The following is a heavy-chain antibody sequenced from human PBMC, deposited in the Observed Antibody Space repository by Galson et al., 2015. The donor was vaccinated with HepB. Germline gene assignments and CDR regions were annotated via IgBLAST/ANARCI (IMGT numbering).Heavy chain of an antibody. CDR1: GYSFTSYW. Sequence: QSGAEVKKPGESLRISCKGSGYSFTSYWISWVRQMPGKGLEWMGRIDPSDSYTNYSPSFQGHVTISADKSISTAYLQWSSLKASDTAMYYCARLDLMVRGVIGGLYGMDVWGQGTTVTVSS. CDR3: ARLDLMVRGVIGGLYGMDV. J-gene: IGHJ6*02. V-gene: IGHV5-10-1*01. D-gene: IGHD3-10*01. CDR2: IDPSDSYT.